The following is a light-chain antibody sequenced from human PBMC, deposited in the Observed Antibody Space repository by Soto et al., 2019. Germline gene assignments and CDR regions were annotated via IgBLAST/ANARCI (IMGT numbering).Light chain of an antibody. V-gene: IGLV2-14*01. Sequence: QSALTQPASVSGSPGQSITIPCTGSSSDVGGYNYGSWYQQHPGKAPKLMIYDVNNRPSGVSNRFSGSKTGNTASLTISGLHAEDEADYYCSSYTTRTILGDVFGTGTKLTVL. CDR3: SSYTTRTILGDV. CDR2: DVN. J-gene: IGLJ1*01. CDR1: SSDVGGYNY.